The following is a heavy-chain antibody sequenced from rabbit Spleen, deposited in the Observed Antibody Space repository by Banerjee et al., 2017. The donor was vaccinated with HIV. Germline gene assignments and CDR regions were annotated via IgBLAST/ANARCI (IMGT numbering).Heavy chain of an antibody. J-gene: IGHJ6*01. CDR1: GFSFSTSYY. D-gene: IGHD1-1*01. CDR2: IDSGSSGFT. CDR3: ARDTSSSFSSYGMDL. V-gene: IGHV1S45*01. Sequence: QEQLEESGGDMVKPGASLTLTCTASGFSFSTSYYICWVRQAPGKGLEWIACIDSGSSGFTYFATWAKGRFTCSKASSTTVTLQMTRLTAADTATYFCARDTSSSFSSYGMDLWGQGTLVTVS.